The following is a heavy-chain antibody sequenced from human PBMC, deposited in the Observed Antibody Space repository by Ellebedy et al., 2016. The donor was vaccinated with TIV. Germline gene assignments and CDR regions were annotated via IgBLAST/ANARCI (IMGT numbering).Heavy chain of an antibody. CDR2: VSNSGTP. CDR3: ARTQYSSPWFTWFDL. V-gene: IGHV4-59*11. Sequence: SETLSLTXTVSGVSIRSHYWSWIRQPPGKGLEWISHVSNSGTPNYNPSLKSRFAVSVDTSKNQFSLKVTSVSAADTAVYWCARTQYSSPWFTWFDLWGQGTLVTVSS. CDR1: GVSIRSHY. D-gene: IGHD6-19*01. J-gene: IGHJ5*02.